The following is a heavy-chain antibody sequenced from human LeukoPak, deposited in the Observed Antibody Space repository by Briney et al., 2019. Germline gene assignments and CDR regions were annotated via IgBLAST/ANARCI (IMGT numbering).Heavy chain of an antibody. CDR1: GYTFTNYA. Sequence: ASVKVSCKASGYTFTNYAMHWVRQAPGQRLEWMGWINAGNGNTKYSQKFQGRVTITRDTSASTAYMELSSLRSEDTAVYYCARDLGKVGARVDSRPGFQHWGQGTLVTVSS. J-gene: IGHJ1*01. D-gene: IGHD2-15*01. V-gene: IGHV1-3*01. CDR2: INAGNGNT. CDR3: ARDLGKVGARVDSRPGFQH.